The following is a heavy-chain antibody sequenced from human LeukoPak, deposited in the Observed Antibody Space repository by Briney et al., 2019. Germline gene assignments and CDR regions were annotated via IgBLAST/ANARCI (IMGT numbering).Heavy chain of an antibody. CDR2: ISAYNGNT. D-gene: IGHD3-10*01. CDR1: GYTFTSYG. V-gene: IGHV1-18*01. Sequence: GASVKVSCKASGYTFTSYGISWVRQAPGQGLEWMGWISAYNGNTNYAQKLQGRVTMTTDTSTSTAYMELRSLRSDDTAVYYCASLGVGMVRGLLGYWGRGTLVTVSS. CDR3: ASLGVGMVRGLLGY. J-gene: IGHJ4*02.